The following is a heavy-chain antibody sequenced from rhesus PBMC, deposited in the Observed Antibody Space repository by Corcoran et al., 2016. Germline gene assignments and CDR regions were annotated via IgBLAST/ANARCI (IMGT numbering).Heavy chain of an antibody. CDR2: ISYRGSS. CDR3: ARIRQQSFFDY. D-gene: IGHD6-19*01. Sequence: QVQLQESGPGLVKPSETLSLTCAVSGYSISSGYGWSWIRQPPGEGLEWIGYISYRGSSYYTPAFKGRVTISIGTSKNQFSLKLSSVTAADTAVYYCARIRQQSFFDYWGQGVLVTVSS. CDR1: GYSISSGYG. V-gene: IGHV4-127*01. J-gene: IGHJ4*01.